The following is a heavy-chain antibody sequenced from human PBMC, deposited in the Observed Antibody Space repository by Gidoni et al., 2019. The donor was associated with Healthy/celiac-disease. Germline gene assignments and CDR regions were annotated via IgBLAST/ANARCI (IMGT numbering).Heavy chain of an antibody. Sequence: EVQLVESGGGLIQPGGSLRLSCAASGFTVSSNYMCCVRQAPGKGLEWVSGIYSGCITYSADSVKGRFTISRDNSKNTLYLQINSLRAEDTAVYYCARDGREEYCSGGSCYFDYWGQGTLVTVSS. D-gene: IGHD2-15*01. CDR2: IYSGCIT. V-gene: IGHV3-53*01. CDR3: ARDGREEYCSGGSCYFDY. J-gene: IGHJ4*02. CDR1: GFTVSSNY.